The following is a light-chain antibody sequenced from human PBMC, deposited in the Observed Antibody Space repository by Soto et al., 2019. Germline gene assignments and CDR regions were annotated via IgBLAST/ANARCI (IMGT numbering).Light chain of an antibody. CDR2: EVA. CDR1: SRDVGGYDY. V-gene: IGLV2-8*01. CDR3: SSYAGSNNYVV. J-gene: IGLJ2*01. Sequence: QSALTQPPSASGSPGQSVTISCTGTSRDVGGYDYVSWYQQHPGKAPKLVIYEVAKRPSGVPGRFSGSKSGNTASLTVSELQAEDEADYYCSSYAGSNNYVVFGGGTKVTVL.